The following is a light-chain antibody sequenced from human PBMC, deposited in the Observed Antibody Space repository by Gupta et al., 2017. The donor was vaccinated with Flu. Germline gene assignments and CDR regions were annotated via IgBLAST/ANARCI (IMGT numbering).Light chain of an antibody. CDR3: ALSMDSVSAGV. CDR2: RTN. J-gene: IGLJ3*02. V-gene: IGLV8-61*01. CDR1: PGSVSTSND. Sequence: VTRTCCVRPGSVSTSNDAAWYQQTPGQPPRTLIYRTNTRSLGVPDRFSGSIVGNKAALTITGAQAEDESYYYCALSMDSVSAGVCGGGTKLTVL.